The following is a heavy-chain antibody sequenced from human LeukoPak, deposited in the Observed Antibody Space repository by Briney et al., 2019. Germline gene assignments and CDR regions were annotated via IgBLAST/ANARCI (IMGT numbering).Heavy chain of an antibody. CDR1: GGTFSSYA. J-gene: IGHJ6*03. CDR2: IIPIFGTA. Sequence: AASVKVSCKASGGTFSSYAISWVRQAPGQGLEWMGGIIPIFGTANYAQKFQGRVTITTDESTSTAYMELSSLGSEDTAVYYCARDTIFGVEGYYYYMDVWGKGTTVTVSS. CDR3: ARDTIFGVEGYYYYMDV. V-gene: IGHV1-69*05. D-gene: IGHD3-3*01.